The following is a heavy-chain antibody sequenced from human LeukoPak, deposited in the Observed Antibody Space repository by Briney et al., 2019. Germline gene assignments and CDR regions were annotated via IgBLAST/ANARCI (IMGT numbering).Heavy chain of an antibody. V-gene: IGHV4-34*01. CDR2: INHSGST. CDR1: GDSIKNVGYC. Sequence: PSQTLSLTCTVSGDSIKNVGYCWSWIRQPPGKGLEWIGEINHSGSTNYNPSLKSRVTISVDTSKNQFSLKLSSVTAADTAVYYCARVGDHYDFWSGYYSNWFDPWGQGTLVTVSS. J-gene: IGHJ5*02. D-gene: IGHD3-3*01. CDR3: ARVGDHYDFWSGYYSNWFDP.